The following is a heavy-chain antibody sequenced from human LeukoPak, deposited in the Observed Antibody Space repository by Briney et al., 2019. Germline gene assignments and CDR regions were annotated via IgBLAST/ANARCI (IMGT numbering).Heavy chain of an antibody. V-gene: IGHV1-69*13. CDR1: GGTFSSYA. J-gene: IGHJ4*02. Sequence: GASVKVSCKASGGTFSSYAISWVRQAPGQGLEWMGGIIPIFGTANYAQKFQGRVTITADESTSTAYMELSSLRSEDTAVYYCARTTGTTISSGFDYWGQGTLVTVSS. D-gene: IGHD1-1*01. CDR3: ARTTGTTISSGFDY. CDR2: IIPIFGTA.